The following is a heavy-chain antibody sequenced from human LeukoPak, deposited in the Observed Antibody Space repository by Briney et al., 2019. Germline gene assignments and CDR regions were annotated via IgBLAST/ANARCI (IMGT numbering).Heavy chain of an antibody. CDR1: GFTFSSYS. CDR2: ISSSSNYI. CDR3: ARVREDSSALSSDY. Sequence: GGTLRLSCAASGFTFSSYSMNWVRQAPGKGLEWVSSISSSSNYIYYADSMKGRFTISRENAKNSLYLQMNSLRAEDTAVYYCARVREDSSALSSDYWGQGTLVTVSS. V-gene: IGHV3-21*01. J-gene: IGHJ4*02. D-gene: IGHD3-22*01.